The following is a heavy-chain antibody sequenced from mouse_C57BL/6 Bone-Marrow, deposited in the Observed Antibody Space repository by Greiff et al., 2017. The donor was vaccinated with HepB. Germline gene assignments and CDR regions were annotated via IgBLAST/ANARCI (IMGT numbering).Heavy chain of an antibody. D-gene: IGHD1-1*01. Sequence: VQLQQPGAELVKPGASVKMSCKASGYTFTSYWITWVKQRPGQGLEWIGDIYPGSGSTNYNEKFKSKATLTVDTSSSTAYMQLSSLTSEDSAVYYCARDPPIYYYGSAPYFDVWGTGTTVTVSS. CDR2: IYPGSGST. CDR3: ARDPPIYYYGSAPYFDV. CDR1: GYTFTSYW. V-gene: IGHV1-55*01. J-gene: IGHJ1*03.